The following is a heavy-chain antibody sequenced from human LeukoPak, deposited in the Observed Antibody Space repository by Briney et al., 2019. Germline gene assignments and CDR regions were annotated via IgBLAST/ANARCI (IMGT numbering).Heavy chain of an antibody. Sequence: GGSLRLSCAASGFTFSSYSMNWVRQAPGKGLEWVSYISSSSSTIYYADSVKGRFTISRDNSKNTLYLQMKSLRAEDTAVYYCAKTYQLISYFDYWGQGTLVTVSS. V-gene: IGHV3-48*01. D-gene: IGHD5-24*01. CDR1: GFTFSSYS. CDR3: AKTYQLISYFDY. J-gene: IGHJ4*02. CDR2: ISSSSSTI.